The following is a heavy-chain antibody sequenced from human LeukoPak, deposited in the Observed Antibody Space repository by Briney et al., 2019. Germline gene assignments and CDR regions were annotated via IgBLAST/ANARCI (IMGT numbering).Heavy chain of an antibody. J-gene: IGHJ4*02. D-gene: IGHD3-22*01. CDR2: ISGSGGST. CDR3: AKIELYYYDSSGYKS. Sequence: PGGSLRLSCAASGFTFSSYAMSWVRQAPGKGLEWVSAISGSGGSTYYADSVKGRFTISRDNSKNTLYLQMNSLRAEDTAVYYCAKIELYYYDSSGYKSWGQGTLVTVSS. V-gene: IGHV3-23*01. CDR1: GFTFSSYA.